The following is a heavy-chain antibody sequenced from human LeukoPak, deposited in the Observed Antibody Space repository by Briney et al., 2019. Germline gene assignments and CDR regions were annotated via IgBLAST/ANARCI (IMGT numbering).Heavy chain of an antibody. CDR3: ARDDLRIAGGLGY. CDR1: GFTFSSYE. J-gene: IGHJ4*02. D-gene: IGHD6-13*01. Sequence: GGSLRLSCAASGFTFSSYEMNWVRQAPGKGLEWVSYISSSGSTIYYADSVKGRFTISRDNAKNSLYLQMNSLRAEDTAVYYCARDDLRIAGGLGYWGQGTLVTVSS. CDR2: ISSSGSTI. V-gene: IGHV3-48*03.